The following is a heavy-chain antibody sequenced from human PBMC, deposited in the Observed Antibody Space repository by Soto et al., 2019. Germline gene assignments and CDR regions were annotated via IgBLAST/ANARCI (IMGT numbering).Heavy chain of an antibody. CDR2: MNPNSGNT. V-gene: IGHV1-8*01. J-gene: IGHJ3*02. CDR1: GYTFTSYD. Sequence: ASVKVSCKASGYTFTSYDINWVRQATGQGLEWMGWMNPNSGNTGYAQKFQGRVTMTRNTSISTAYMELSSLRSEDTAVYYGASGNIITIFGVVHDAFDIWGQGTMVTVSS. D-gene: IGHD3-3*01. CDR3: ASGNIITIFGVVHDAFDI.